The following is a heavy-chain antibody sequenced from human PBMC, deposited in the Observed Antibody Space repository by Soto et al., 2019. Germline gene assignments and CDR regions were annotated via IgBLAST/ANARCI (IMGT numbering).Heavy chain of an antibody. D-gene: IGHD5-18*01. CDR3: ARGGGLRYSYGSRYYFDY. V-gene: IGHV1-2*04. CDR2: INPNSGGT. Sequence: QVQLVQSGAEVKKPGASVKVSCKASGYTFTAYYMHWVRQAPGQGLEWMGWINPNSGGTNDAQKFQGWVTMTRDAAISTAYMALSRLRSDDTAVYYCARGGGLRYSYGSRYYFDYWGRGTLVTVSS. CDR1: GYTFTAYY. J-gene: IGHJ4*01.